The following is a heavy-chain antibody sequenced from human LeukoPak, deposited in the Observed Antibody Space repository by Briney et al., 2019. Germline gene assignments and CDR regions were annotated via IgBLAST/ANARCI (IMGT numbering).Heavy chain of an antibody. CDR2: IYHSGST. Sequence: SETLSLTCAVSGGSISSSNWWSWVRQPPGKGLEWIGEIYHSGSTNYNPSLKSRVTISVDKSKNQFSLKLSSVTAADTAVYYCAREYCSGGSCYPNWFDPWGQGTLVTVSS. J-gene: IGHJ5*02. V-gene: IGHV4-4*02. CDR1: GGSISSSNW. D-gene: IGHD2-15*01. CDR3: AREYCSGGSCYPNWFDP.